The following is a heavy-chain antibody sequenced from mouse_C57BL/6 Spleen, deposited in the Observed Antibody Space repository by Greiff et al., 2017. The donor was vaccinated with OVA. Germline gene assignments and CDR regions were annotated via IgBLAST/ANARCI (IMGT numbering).Heavy chain of an antibody. Sequence: SGPELVKPGASVKMSCKASGYTFTDYNMHWVKQSHGKSLEWIGYINPNNGGTSYNQKFKGKATLTVNKSSSTAYMELRSLTSEDSAVYYCARSRLRGDYFDYWGQGTTLTVSS. CDR1: GYTFTDYN. J-gene: IGHJ2*01. D-gene: IGHD2-2*01. CDR3: ARSRLRGDYFDY. V-gene: IGHV1-22*01. CDR2: INPNNGGT.